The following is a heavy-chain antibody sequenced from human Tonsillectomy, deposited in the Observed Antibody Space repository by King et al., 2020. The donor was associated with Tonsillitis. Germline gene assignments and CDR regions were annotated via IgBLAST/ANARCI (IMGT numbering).Heavy chain of an antibody. CDR1: GFTFNNYA. J-gene: IGHJ4*02. D-gene: IGHD3-16*01. Sequence: VQLVESGGGLVQPGGSLRLSCAASGFTFNNYAMNWVRQAPGKGLEWVSAISGSGGSTYYADSVKGRFTISRDNSKNTLYLQMNSLRAEDTAVYYCATGSGVMLTYFDNWGQGTLVTVSS. CDR3: ATGSGVMLTYFDN. CDR2: ISGSGGST. V-gene: IGHV3-23*04.